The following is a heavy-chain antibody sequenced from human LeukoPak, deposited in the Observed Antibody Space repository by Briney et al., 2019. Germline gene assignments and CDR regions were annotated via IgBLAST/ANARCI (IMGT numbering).Heavy chain of an antibody. Sequence: ASVKVSCKASGYTFTSYYMHWVRRAPGQGLEWMGIINPSGGSTSYAQKFQGGVTMTRDTSTSTVYMELSSLRSEDTAVYYCARETITMIVVVKEGDAFDIWGQGTMVTVSS. CDR1: GYTFTSYY. CDR2: INPSGGST. CDR3: ARETITMIVVVKEGDAFDI. J-gene: IGHJ3*02. V-gene: IGHV1-46*01. D-gene: IGHD3-22*01.